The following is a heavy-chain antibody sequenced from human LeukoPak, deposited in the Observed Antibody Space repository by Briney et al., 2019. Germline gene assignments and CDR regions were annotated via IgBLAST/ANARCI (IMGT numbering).Heavy chain of an antibody. J-gene: IGHJ4*02. D-gene: IGHD3-10*01. Sequence: SETLSLTCAVYGGSFSGFYWSWIRQSPGKGLEWIGEINHSGDTNYNPSLKSRLTISVDTSKNHVPLNLSSVTAADTAVYYCHLVRGGGYFDYWGQGILVTVSS. CDR2: INHSGDT. V-gene: IGHV4-34*01. CDR3: HLVRGGGYFDY. CDR1: GGSFSGFY.